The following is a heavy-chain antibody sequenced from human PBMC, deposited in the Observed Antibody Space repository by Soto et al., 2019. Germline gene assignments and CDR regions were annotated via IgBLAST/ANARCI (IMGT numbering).Heavy chain of an antibody. D-gene: IGHD3-16*01. Sequence: QVQLVQSGGGLVKPGESLKLSCAVSGFTLSNSYMTWIRQAPGKGLEWVAYISSDSAYTNYIDSARGRFTISRDNAKNSLYLQMNSLRAEDTAVYYCATNIRLDHWGLGTLITVSS. J-gene: IGHJ4*02. CDR1: GFTLSNSY. CDR2: ISSDSAYT. V-gene: IGHV3-11*06. CDR3: ATNIRLDH.